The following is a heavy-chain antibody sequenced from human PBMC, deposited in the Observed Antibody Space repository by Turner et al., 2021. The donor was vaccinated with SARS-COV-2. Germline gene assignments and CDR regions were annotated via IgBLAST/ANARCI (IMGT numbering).Heavy chain of an antibody. J-gene: IGHJ4*02. CDR2: ISYDGSNE. Sequence: QVQLVESGGGVVQPGRSLRLSCAASGFTFSPYAWHWVRQAPGKGLEWVAVISYDGSNENYAASVKGRFTISRDNSKNTLYLQMNSLRTEDTAVYYCARAPSYCSSTSCPPPFDYWGQGTLVTVSS. D-gene: IGHD2-2*01. V-gene: IGHV3-30-3*01. CDR1: GFTFSPYA. CDR3: ARAPSYCSSTSCPPPFDY.